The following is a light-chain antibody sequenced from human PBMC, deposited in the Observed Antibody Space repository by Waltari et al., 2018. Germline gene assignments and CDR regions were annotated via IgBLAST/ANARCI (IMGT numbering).Light chain of an antibody. CDR1: TSNIGTNY. J-gene: IGLJ2*01. CDR3: AGWDDNLSVV. V-gene: IGLV1-47*01. CDR2: RIN. Sequence: QSVLTQPPAASGTPGQRVTISCAGSTSNIGTNYVNWYQKFPGAAPKLLIYRINQRPSVCPDLFAGSKSGTSASLVISGLRSDDEADYFCAGWDDNLSVVFGGGTKLTVL.